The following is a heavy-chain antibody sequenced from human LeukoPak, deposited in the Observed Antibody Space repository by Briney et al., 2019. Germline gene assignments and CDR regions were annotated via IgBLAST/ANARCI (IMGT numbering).Heavy chain of an antibody. CDR1: GYTFTGYY. J-gene: IGHJ4*02. CDR2: INPNSGGT. V-gene: IGHV1-2*06. CDR3: ARMLDEGYYYDSSGYYYVGDY. D-gene: IGHD3-22*01. Sequence: ASVNVSCKASGYTFTGYYMHWVRQAPGQGLEWMGRINPNSGGTNYAQKFQGRVTMTRDTSISTAYMELSRLRSDDTAVYYCARMLDEGYYYDSSGYYYVGDYWGQGTLVTVSS.